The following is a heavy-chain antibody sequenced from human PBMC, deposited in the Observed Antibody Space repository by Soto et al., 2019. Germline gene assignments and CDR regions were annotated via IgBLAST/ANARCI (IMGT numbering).Heavy chain of an antibody. CDR3: ARDRPGSRSSRGRPSSGG. Sequence: QVQLVQSGAEVKKPGASVKVSCTASGYTFTSYGISWVRQAPGQGLEWMGWISAYNGNTNYAQKLQGRVTMTTDTCTSTADMELRSRGSGDTAVYYCARDRPGSRSSRGRPSSGGGGQGNLVTLSS. CDR1: GYTFTSYG. V-gene: IGHV1-18*01. CDR2: ISAYNGNT. J-gene: IGHJ4*02. D-gene: IGHD6-13*01.